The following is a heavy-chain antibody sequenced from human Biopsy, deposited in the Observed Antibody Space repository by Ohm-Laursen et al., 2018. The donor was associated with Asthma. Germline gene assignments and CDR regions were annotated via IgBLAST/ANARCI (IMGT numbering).Heavy chain of an antibody. D-gene: IGHD6-19*01. CDR1: GGTFSNFA. J-gene: IGHJ6*02. Sequence: SVKVSCKAPGGTFSNFAISWVRQAPGQGLEWLGGIMTVLGTTNYAQKFQGRVTITADESTSTAYMEVTSLRSEDTAIYYAARCQVGYSSGWSLLLKKIYYSGMDVWGQGTVVTVSS. CDR2: IMTVLGTT. CDR3: ARCQVGYSSGWSLLLKKIYYSGMDV. V-gene: IGHV1-69*13.